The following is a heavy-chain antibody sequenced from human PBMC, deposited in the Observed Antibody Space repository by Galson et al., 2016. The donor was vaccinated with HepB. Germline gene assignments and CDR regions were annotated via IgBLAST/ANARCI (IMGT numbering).Heavy chain of an antibody. D-gene: IGHD2/OR15-2a*01. Sequence: SLRLSCAASGFTFSSYDMHWVRQGRGKGLEWVSVIDTDGDTYYSGSVKGRFTISRESAKNSLYLQMNSLRAEDTAVYYCASFFDGMDVWGQGTTVTVSS. CDR3: ASFFDGMDV. V-gene: IGHV3-13*01. CDR2: IDTDGDT. J-gene: IGHJ6*02. CDR1: GFTFSSYD.